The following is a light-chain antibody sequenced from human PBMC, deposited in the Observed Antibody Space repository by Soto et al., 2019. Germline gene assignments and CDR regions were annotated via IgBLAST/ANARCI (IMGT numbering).Light chain of an antibody. CDR1: QGITSW. CDR2: SAS. CDR3: QQADSFPVT. Sequence: DLQMTQSPSSVSASVGDRVTITCRASQGITSWLAWYQQKPGKAPNLLIYSASSLQSGVPSRFSGSGYGTHFTLTVSSLQPEDFATYYCQQADSFPVTFGGGTKVEIK. J-gene: IGKJ4*01. V-gene: IGKV1-12*01.